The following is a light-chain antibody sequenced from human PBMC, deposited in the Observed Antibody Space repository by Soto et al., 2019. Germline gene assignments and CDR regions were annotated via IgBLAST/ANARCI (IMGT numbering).Light chain of an antibody. V-gene: IGLV2-14*01. CDR2: DVS. Sequence: QSALTQPASVSGSPGQSITISCTGTSSDVGGYNYVSWYQQYPGKAPKLMIYDVSNPPSGVSNRFSGSKSGNTASLTISGLQAEDEADYYCTSYTTGSTLVFGTGTKLTVL. CDR1: SSDVGGYNY. J-gene: IGLJ1*01. CDR3: TSYTTGSTLV.